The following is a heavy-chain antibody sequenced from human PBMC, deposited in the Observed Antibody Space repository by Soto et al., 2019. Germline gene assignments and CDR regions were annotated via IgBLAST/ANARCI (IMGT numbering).Heavy chain of an antibody. D-gene: IGHD3-3*01. CDR2: ISGSGGST. Sequence: GGSLRLSCAASGFTFSSYAMSLVRQAPGKGLEWVSAISGSGGSTYYADSVKGRFTISRDNSKNTLYLQMNSPRAEDTAVYYCAKDPPGPYYDFWSGYYSYYGMDVWGQGTTVTVSS. CDR1: GFTFSSYA. V-gene: IGHV3-23*01. J-gene: IGHJ6*02. CDR3: AKDPPGPYYDFWSGYYSYYGMDV.